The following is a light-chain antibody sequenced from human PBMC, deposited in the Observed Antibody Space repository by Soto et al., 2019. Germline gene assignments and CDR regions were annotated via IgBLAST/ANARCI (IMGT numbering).Light chain of an antibody. Sequence: DIQMTQSPSNLSASVGDRVTITCRASQSIRSWLAWYQQKPGKAPKLLIYKASSLESGVPSRFSGSGSGTEFTLTISSLQPDDFATYYCQQFNNYPWTFGQGTRVEIK. CDR3: QQFNNYPWT. CDR1: QSIRSW. J-gene: IGKJ1*01. CDR2: KAS. V-gene: IGKV1-5*03.